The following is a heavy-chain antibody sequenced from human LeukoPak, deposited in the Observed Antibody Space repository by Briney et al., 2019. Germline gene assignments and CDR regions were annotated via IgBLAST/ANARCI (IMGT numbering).Heavy chain of an antibody. Sequence: NPSQTLSLTCTVSGGSISSGSYYWSWIRQPAGKGLEWIGRIYTSGSTNYNPSLKSRVTISVDTSKNQFSLKLSSVTAADTAVYHCASNRSPRSKLDAFDIWGQGTMVTVSS. CDR3: ASNRSPRSKLDAFDI. J-gene: IGHJ3*02. CDR2: IYTSGST. V-gene: IGHV4-61*02. D-gene: IGHD2/OR15-2a*01. CDR1: GGSISSGSYY.